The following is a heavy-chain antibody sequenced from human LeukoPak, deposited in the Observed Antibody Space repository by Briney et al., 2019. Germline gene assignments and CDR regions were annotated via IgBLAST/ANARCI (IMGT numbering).Heavy chain of an antibody. D-gene: IGHD2-8*01. CDR2: INVNT. Sequence: GASVKVSCKASGTSFTTYGVSWVRQAPGQGLEWMGWINVNTKYAQKFQGRVSMTADTSTSTAYMELRSLRSDDTAVYFCARAPRCNTNSCNSWFDPWGQGTLVTVSS. CDR3: ARAPRCNTNSCNSWFDP. J-gene: IGHJ5*02. V-gene: IGHV1-18*01. CDR1: GTSFTTYG.